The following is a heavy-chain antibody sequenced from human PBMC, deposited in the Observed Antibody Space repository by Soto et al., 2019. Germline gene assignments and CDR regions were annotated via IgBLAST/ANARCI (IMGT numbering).Heavy chain of an antibody. CDR2: IIPIFGTA. CDR1: GGTFSSYA. Sequence: ASVKVSCKASGGTFSSYAISWVRQAPGQGLEWMGGIIPIFGTANYAQKFQGRVTITADESTSTAYMELSSLRSEDTAVYYCAIYPEKLHAFYIWGQGTMVTVSS. D-gene: IGHD1-26*01. V-gene: IGHV1-69*13. CDR3: AIYPEKLHAFYI. J-gene: IGHJ3*02.